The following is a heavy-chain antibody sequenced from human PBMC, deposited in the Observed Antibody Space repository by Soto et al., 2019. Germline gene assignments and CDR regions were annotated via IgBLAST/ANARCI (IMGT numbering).Heavy chain of an antibody. Sequence: SVKVSCKASGYTFTSYAMHWVRQAPGQRLEWMGRIIPILGIANYAQKFQGRVTITADKSTSTAYMELSSLRSEDTAVYYCARASHIQGSGREVDFWGKGTTVTVSS. CDR3: ARASHIQGSGREVDF. V-gene: IGHV1-69*04. D-gene: IGHD3-10*01. CDR1: GYTFTSYA. CDR2: IIPILGIA. J-gene: IGHJ6*04.